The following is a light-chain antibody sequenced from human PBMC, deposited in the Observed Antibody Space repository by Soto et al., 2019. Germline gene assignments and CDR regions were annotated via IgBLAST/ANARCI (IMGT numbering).Light chain of an antibody. V-gene: IGLV1-44*01. CDR3: AAWDDSLNGFWV. CDR1: SSNIGSNT. Sequence: QSVLTQPPSASGTPGQRVTIFCSGSSSNIGSNTVSWYQQLPGTAPKLLIYTNNQRPSGVPDRFSGSKSGTSAFLAISGLRSEDEADYYCAAWDDSLNGFWVFGGGTKLTVL. CDR2: TNN. J-gene: IGLJ3*02.